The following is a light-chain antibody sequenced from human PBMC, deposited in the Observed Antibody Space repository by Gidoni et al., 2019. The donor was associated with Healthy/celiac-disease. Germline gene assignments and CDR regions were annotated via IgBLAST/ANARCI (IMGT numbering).Light chain of an antibody. Sequence: EIVLTHSPATLALSPGKIATLSCRASQSVSSYLAWYQQKPGQAPRLLIYDASNRATGIPARFSGSGSGTDFTLTISSLEPEDFAVYYCQQRSNWPRLTFGGGTKVEIK. CDR1: QSVSSY. V-gene: IGKV3-11*01. CDR3: QQRSNWPRLT. J-gene: IGKJ4*01. CDR2: DAS.